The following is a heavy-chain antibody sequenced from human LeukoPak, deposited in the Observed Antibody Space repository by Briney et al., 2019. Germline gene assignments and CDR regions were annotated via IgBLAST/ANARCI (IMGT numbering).Heavy chain of an antibody. CDR1: GFTFSSYA. D-gene: IGHD3-10*01. Sequence: HPGRSLRLSCAASGFTFSSYAMHWVRQAPGKGLEWVAVISYDGSNKYYADSVKGRFTISRDNSKNTLYLQMNSLRAEDTAVYYCARDVYYYGSGSLDYWGQGTLVTVSS. CDR3: ARDVYYYGSGSLDY. CDR2: ISYDGSNK. V-gene: IGHV3-30*04. J-gene: IGHJ4*02.